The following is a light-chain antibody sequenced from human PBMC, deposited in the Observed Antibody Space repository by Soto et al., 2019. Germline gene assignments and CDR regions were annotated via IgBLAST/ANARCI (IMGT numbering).Light chain of an antibody. CDR2: GAS. V-gene: IGKV3-20*01. CDR3: QQYGSSGT. J-gene: IGKJ1*01. CDR1: QSVSSSY. Sequence: EIVLTQSPGTLSLSPGERATLSCRASQSVSSSYLAWYQQKPGQAPRLLIYGASSRATGIPDRFSGSGSGTEFTLTISRLEPEDFAVYYCQQYGSSGTVGQGTKVDTK.